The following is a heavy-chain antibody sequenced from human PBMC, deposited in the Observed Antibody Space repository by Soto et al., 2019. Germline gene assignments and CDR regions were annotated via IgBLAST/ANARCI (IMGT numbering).Heavy chain of an antibody. CDR1: GGSFSGYY. Sequence: SETLSLTCAVYGGSFSGYYWSWIRQPPGKGLEGIGEINHSGSTNYNPSPKSRVTISVHTSKHQFPLKLSSGPAADAAVYYCAAGYSSGWSKWFAPWGQGPLVTVS. D-gene: IGHD6-19*01. CDR3: AAGYSSGWSKWFAP. J-gene: IGHJ5*02. CDR2: INHSGST. V-gene: IGHV4-34*01.